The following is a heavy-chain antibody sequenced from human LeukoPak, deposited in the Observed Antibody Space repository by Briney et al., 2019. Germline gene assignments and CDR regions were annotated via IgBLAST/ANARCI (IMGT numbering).Heavy chain of an antibody. V-gene: IGHV3-23*01. Sequence: GGSLRLSCAASGFTFSSCAMSWVRQAPGKGLEWVSAISGSGGSTYYADSVKGRFTISRDNSKNTLYLQMNSLRAEDTAVYYCAKHVLLWFGELRGLVDYWGQGTLVTVSS. CDR2: ISGSGGST. D-gene: IGHD3-10*01. J-gene: IGHJ4*02. CDR1: GFTFSSCA. CDR3: AKHVLLWFGELRGLVDY.